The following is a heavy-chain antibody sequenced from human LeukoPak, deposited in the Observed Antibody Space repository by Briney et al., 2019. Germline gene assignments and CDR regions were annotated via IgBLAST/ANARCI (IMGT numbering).Heavy chain of an antibody. D-gene: IGHD4-23*01. CDR1: GFIFDDYA. CDR3: ARADYGGNSADY. CDR2: ISWNSGRI. Sequence: GRSLRLSCAASGFIFDDYAMHWFRQAPGKGLEWVSGISWNSGRIGYADSVKGRFTISRDNAKNSLYLQMNSLRAEDTAVYYCARADYGGNSADYWGQGTQVTVSS. J-gene: IGHJ4*02. V-gene: IGHV3-9*01.